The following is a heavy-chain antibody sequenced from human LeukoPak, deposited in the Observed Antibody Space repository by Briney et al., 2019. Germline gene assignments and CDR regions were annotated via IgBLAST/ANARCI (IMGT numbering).Heavy chain of an antibody. V-gene: IGHV4-30-4*08. CDR1: GGSISSGDYY. J-gene: IGHJ4*02. CDR2: IYHSGST. Sequence: PSQTLSLTCTVSGGSISSGDYYWSWIRQPPGKGLVWIGYIYHSGSTYYNPSLKSRVTISVDTSKNQFSLKLSSVTAADTAVYYCARADTYYYDSSGYYGIGYFDYWGQGTLVTVSS. CDR3: ARADTYYYDSSGYYGIGYFDY. D-gene: IGHD3-22*01.